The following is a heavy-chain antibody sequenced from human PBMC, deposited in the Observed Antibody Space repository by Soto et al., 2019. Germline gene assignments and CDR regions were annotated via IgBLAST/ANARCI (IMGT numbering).Heavy chain of an antibody. CDR1: GYSFTSYW. V-gene: IGHV5-51*01. Sequence: GESLKISCKGSGYSFTSYWIGWVRQMPGKGLEWMGIIYPGDSDTRYSPSFQGQVTISADKSISTAYLQWSSLKASDTAMYYCARQANDILGGYYGMDVWGQGTTVTVSS. D-gene: IGHD3-9*01. J-gene: IGHJ6*02. CDR3: ARQANDILGGYYGMDV. CDR2: IYPGDSDT.